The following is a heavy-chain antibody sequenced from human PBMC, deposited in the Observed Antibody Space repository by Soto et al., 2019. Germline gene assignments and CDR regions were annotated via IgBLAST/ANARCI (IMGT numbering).Heavy chain of an antibody. V-gene: IGHV3-74*01. Sequence: EVQLVESGGGLVRPGGSLRLSCAASGFTFSYYWMHWVRQAPGKGLVWVSRIHSDGSSTTYPDFVKGRLIISGDNARNKVYLPMNSVRVEDTAVYYCARGDRGAFDLWGQGTVVTVSS. CDR3: ARGDRGAFDL. D-gene: IGHD1-26*01. J-gene: IGHJ3*01. CDR1: GFTFSYYW. CDR2: IHSDGSST.